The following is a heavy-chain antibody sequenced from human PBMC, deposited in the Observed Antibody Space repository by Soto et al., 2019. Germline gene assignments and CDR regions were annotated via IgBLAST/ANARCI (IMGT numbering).Heavy chain of an antibody. Sequence: QLQLQESGPGLVKPSETLSLTCTVSGGSISSSSYYWGWIRQPPGKGLEWIGSIYYSGSTYYNPSLKSRVTISVDTSKNQFSLKLSSVTTADTAVYYCARGVGLLWFGELYNWFDPWGQGTLVTVSS. CDR2: IYYSGST. D-gene: IGHD3-10*01. J-gene: IGHJ5*02. CDR3: ARGVGLLWFGELYNWFDP. V-gene: IGHV4-39*01. CDR1: GGSISSSSYY.